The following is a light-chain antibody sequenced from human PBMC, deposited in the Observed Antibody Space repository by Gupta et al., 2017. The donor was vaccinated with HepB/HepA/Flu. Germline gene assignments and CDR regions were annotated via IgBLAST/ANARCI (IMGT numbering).Light chain of an antibody. CDR2: GKT. CDR1: TADIGRNYD. Sequence: QSVLTQPPSSSGAPGQSVSTACTGTTADIGRNYDVRWYHQQPGTAPNLLIYGKTTRPSGGPDRFSGAKYGTSAALATTGLQAEDEADYYCQSYDSNLNGWVFGGGTKLTVL. V-gene: IGLV1-40*01. CDR3: QSYDSNLNGWV. J-gene: IGLJ3*02.